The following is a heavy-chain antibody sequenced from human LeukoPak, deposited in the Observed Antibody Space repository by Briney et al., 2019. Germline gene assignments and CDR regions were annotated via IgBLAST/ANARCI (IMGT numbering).Heavy chain of an antibody. CDR1: GGSISSGGYY. CDR2: IYHSGST. D-gene: IGHD3-10*01. CDR3: AVPYGSGPYYFDY. Sequence: SETLSLTCTVSGGSISSGGYYWSWIRQPPGKGLEWIGYIYHSGSTYYNPSLKSRVTISVDRSKNQFSLKLSSVTAADTAVYYCAVPYGSGPYYFDYWGQGTLVTVSS. V-gene: IGHV4-30-2*01. J-gene: IGHJ4*02.